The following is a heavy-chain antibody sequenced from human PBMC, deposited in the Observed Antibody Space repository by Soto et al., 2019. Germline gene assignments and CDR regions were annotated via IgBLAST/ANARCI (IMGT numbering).Heavy chain of an antibody. V-gene: IGHV1-18*04. Sequence: QVQLVQSGTEVKKPGASVNVSCKAFGYTFTSYGFSWVRQVPGQGLEWLGRISAFNGDTQYAQTMKGRLTVTPDTSTTTVHMELRSLTPADTAVYYCAREAGWQRMVPYDWGQGTLVTVS. D-gene: IGHD6-25*01. CDR2: ISAFNGDT. CDR3: AREAGWQRMVPYD. CDR1: GYTFTSYG. J-gene: IGHJ4*02.